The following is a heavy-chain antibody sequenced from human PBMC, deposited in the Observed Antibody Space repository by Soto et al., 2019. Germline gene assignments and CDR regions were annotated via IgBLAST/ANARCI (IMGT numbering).Heavy chain of an antibody. D-gene: IGHD3-22*01. J-gene: IGHJ5*02. Sequence: QVQLVQSGAEVKKPGSSVKLSCKTSGGTFRNYAISWVRQAPGQGLQWVGGIIPMYETTNYAENFKGRVTSSADESTRTAYMELRSLTCEDTAVYYCARDGSGVDSSGMYYWFDPWGQGTLVTVSS. CDR2: IIPMYETT. V-gene: IGHV1-69*01. CDR3: ARDGSGVDSSGMYYWFDP. CDR1: GGTFRNYA.